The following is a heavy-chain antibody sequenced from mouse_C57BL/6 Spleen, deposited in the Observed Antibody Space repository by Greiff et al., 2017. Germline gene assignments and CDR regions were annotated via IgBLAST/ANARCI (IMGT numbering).Heavy chain of an antibody. CDR1: EYEFPSHD. CDR3: ARRCISWFAY. V-gene: IGHV5-2*01. Sequence: EVQGVESGGGLVQPGESLKLSCESNEYEFPSHDMSWVRKTPEQRLELVAAITSDGGSTYYPDTMEGRFIISRDNTKETLYLQMRSLRSEDAALYYCARRCISWFAYWGQGTLVTVSA. CDR2: ITSDGGST. J-gene: IGHJ3*01.